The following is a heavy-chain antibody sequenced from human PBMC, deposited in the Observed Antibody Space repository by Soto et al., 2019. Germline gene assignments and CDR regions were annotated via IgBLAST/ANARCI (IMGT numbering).Heavy chain of an antibody. J-gene: IGHJ4*02. V-gene: IGHV6-1*01. CDR2: TYCRSKCYN. Sequence: SQTLSLTCAISGDSVSSDSATWNWIRQSPSRGLEWLGRTYCRSKCYNDYAVSVKSRIAITPDTSKNQVSLQLNSVTPEDTAVYVCARASSSWNWYFDLWGQGTLVTVSS. CDR1: GDSVSSDSAT. CDR3: ARASSSWNWYFDL. D-gene: IGHD6-13*01.